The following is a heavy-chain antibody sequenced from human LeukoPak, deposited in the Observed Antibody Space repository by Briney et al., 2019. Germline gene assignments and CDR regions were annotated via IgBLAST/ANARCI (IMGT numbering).Heavy chain of an antibody. V-gene: IGHV3-48*02. Sequence: PGGSLRLSCAASGFTFSSYSMNWVRQAPGKGLEWVSYISSSSSTIYYADSVKGRFTISRDNAKNSLYLQMNSLRDEDTAVYYCARAPIVVVTGGYFDYWGQGTLVTVSS. CDR1: GFTFSSYS. CDR3: ARAPIVVVTGGYFDY. CDR2: ISSSSSTI. J-gene: IGHJ4*02. D-gene: IGHD3-22*01.